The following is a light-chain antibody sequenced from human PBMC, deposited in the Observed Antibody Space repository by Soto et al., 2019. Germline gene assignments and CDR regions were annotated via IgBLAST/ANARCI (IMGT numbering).Light chain of an antibody. CDR2: DVS. CDR1: SSDVGGYNY. J-gene: IGLJ2*01. V-gene: IGLV2-14*01. CDR3: SSYTSSSTPWGV. Sequence: QSVLTQPASVSGSPGQSITISCTGTSSDVGGYNYVSWYQQHPGKAPKLMIYDVSNRPSGVSNRFSGSKSGNTASLTISGLQAEDEADYYCSSYTSSSTPWGVFGGGTKVTVL.